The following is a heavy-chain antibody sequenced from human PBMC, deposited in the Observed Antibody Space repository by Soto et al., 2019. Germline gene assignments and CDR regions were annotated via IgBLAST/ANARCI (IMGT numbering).Heavy chain of an antibody. Sequence: HKPPKKGLEWIGRSYYSGSTYYNPSLKSRVTISVDTAKNQFSLKRSSVTAADTAVYYCARHDSHRVCSGYADYWGQLTRVSVSS. CDR3: ARHDSHRVCSGYADY. V-gene: IGHV4-39*01. D-gene: IGHD5-12*01. J-gene: IGHJ4*02. CDR2: SYYSGST.